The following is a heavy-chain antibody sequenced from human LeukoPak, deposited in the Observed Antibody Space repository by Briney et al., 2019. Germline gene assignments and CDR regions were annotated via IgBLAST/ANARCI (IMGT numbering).Heavy chain of an antibody. CDR1: GFTFSSYA. D-gene: IGHD3-3*01. J-gene: IGHJ4*02. CDR2: ISGSGGST. CDR3: GKDRRFLEWLWN. Sequence: GGSLRLSCAASGFTFSSYAMRWVRQAPGKGLEWVSAISGSGGSTYYADSVKGRFTISRDNSKNTLYLQMNSLRAEDTAVYYCGKDRRFLEWLWNWGQGTLVTVSS. V-gene: IGHV3-23*01.